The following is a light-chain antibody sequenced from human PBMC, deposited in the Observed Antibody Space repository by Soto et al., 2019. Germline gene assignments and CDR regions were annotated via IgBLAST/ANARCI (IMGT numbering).Light chain of an antibody. J-gene: IGKJ1*01. CDR2: AAS. Sequence: DIQMTQSPSTLSASVGDRVTITCRASQSISSWLAWYQQKPGKAPKLLIYAASSLQSGVPSRFSGSGSGTDFTLTISSLQPEDFATYYCQQYNSNWTFGQGTKVDIK. CDR3: QQYNSNWT. V-gene: IGKV1-5*01. CDR1: QSISSW.